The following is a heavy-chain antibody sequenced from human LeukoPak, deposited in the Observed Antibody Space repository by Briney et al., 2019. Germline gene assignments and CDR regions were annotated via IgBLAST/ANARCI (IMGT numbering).Heavy chain of an antibody. CDR1: GYTFTSYG. CDR3: ARWYYDFWSGYYANYYYYYMDV. D-gene: IGHD3-3*01. CDR2: ISAYNGNT. V-gene: IGHV1-18*01. J-gene: IGHJ6*03. Sequence: GGSLRLSCAASGYTFTSYGISWVRQAPGQGLEWMGWISAYNGNTNYAQKLQGRVTMTTDTSTSTAYMELRSLRSDDTAVYYCARWYYDFWSGYYANYYYYYMDVWGKGTTVTVSS.